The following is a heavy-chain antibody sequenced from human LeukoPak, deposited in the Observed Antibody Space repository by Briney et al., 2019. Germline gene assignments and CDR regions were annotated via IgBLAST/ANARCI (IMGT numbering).Heavy chain of an antibody. CDR3: AREYYDSSGYGGSDY. V-gene: IGHV3-30*02. CDR1: GFAFSSYG. J-gene: IGHJ4*02. CDR2: IHYDSSTE. D-gene: IGHD3-22*01. Sequence: GGSLRLSCAASGFAFSSYGMHWVRQAPGKGLEWVAYIHYDSSTEDYADSVKGRFTISRDNAKNSLYLQMNSLRAEDTAVYYCAREYYDSSGYGGSDYWGQGTLVTVSS.